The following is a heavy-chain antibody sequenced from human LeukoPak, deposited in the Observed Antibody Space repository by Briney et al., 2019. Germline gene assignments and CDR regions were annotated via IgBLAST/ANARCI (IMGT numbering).Heavy chain of an antibody. CDR2: ISGSGGST. J-gene: IGHJ4*02. CDR1: GFTFSSYA. V-gene: IGHV3-23*01. D-gene: IGHD1-26*01. Sequence: GRSLRLSCAASGFTFSSYAMSWVRQAPGKGLEWVSAISGSGGSTYYADSVKGRFTISRDNSKNTLYLQMNSLRAEDTAVYYCARQAHLRGSSYFDYWGQGTLVTVSS. CDR3: ARQAHLRGSSYFDY.